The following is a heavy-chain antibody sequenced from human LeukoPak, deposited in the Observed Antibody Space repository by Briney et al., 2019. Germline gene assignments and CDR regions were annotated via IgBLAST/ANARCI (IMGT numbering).Heavy chain of an antibody. CDR2: IYSGGST. V-gene: IGHV3-53*04. CDR1: GFTVSSNY. CDR3: ARINYYDSSGPEGLYYYYYGMDV. D-gene: IGHD3-22*01. Sequence: PGGSLRLSCAASGFTVSSNYMSWVRQAPGKGLEWVSVIYSGGSTYYADSVKGRFTISRHNSKNTLYLQMNSLRAEDTAVYYCARINYYDSSGPEGLYYYYYGMDVWGQGTTVTVSS. J-gene: IGHJ6*02.